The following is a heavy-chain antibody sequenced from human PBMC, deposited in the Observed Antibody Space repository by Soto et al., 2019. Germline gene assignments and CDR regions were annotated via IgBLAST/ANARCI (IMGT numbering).Heavy chain of an antibody. D-gene: IGHD3-3*01. CDR2: INPNSGAT. CDR3: ARGGGTILAPLP. V-gene: IGHV1-2*02. CDR1: GYTLTGYF. Sequence: QVQLAQSGPEVKKPGASVKVSCKAFGYTLTGYFMHWVRQAPGQGLEWLGWINPNSGATKYAQKFQGRVTLTRDTSINTAYMEMSMLRSDDTAVYYCARGGGTILAPLPWGQGTLVTVSS. J-gene: IGHJ5*02.